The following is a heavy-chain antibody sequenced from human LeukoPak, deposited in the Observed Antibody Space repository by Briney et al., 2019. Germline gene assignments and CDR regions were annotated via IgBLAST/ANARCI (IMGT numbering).Heavy chain of an antibody. CDR1: GFTFSSYE. J-gene: IGHJ4*02. CDR3: AKGGDDFWSGSNY. CDR2: ISSSGSTI. Sequence: GGSLRLSCAASGFTFSSYEMNWVRQAPGKGLEWVSYISSSGSTIYYADSVKGRFTISRDNSKNTLYLQMNSLRAEDTAVYYCAKGGDDFWSGSNYWGQGTLVTVSS. V-gene: IGHV3-48*03. D-gene: IGHD3-3*01.